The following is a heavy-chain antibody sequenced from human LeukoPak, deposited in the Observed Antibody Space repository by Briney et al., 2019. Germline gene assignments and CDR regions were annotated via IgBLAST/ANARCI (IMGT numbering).Heavy chain of an antibody. CDR2: IKEDGSET. V-gene: IGHV3-7*01. CDR1: GFIFKKYW. CDR3: ARETPRRGETRDGYR. J-gene: IGHJ4*02. Sequence: ESLRLSCAASGFIFKKYWMNWVRQVPGKGLECLANIKEDGSETYYADSVKGRFTISRDNPKNLLFLQINSLRVEDTAVYYCARETPRRGETRDGYRWGQGTVVTASS. D-gene: IGHD5-24*01.